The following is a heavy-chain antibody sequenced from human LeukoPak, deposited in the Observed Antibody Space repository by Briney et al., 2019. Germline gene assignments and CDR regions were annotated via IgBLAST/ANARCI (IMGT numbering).Heavy chain of an antibody. CDR2: ISGSGGST. CDR1: GFTFSSYA. J-gene: IGHJ5*02. CDR3: AKDLCSSTSCYINWFDP. V-gene: IGHV3-23*01. D-gene: IGHD2-2*02. Sequence: GGSLRLSCAASGFTFSSYAMSWVRRAPGKGLEWVSAISGSGGSTYYADSVKGRFAISRDNSKNTLYLQMNSLRAEDTAVYYCAKDLCSSTSCYINWFDPWGQGTLVTVSS.